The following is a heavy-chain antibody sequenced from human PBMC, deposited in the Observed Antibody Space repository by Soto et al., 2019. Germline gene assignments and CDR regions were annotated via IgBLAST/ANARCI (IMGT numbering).Heavy chain of an antibody. D-gene: IGHD4-17*01. Sequence: GGSLRLSCAASGFTFSSYAMSWVRQAPGKGLEWVSAISGSGGSTYYADSVKGRFTISRDNSKNTLYLQMNSLRAEDTAVYYCAKVDSPEWAYGDYPTLYYYMDVWGKGTTVTVSS. V-gene: IGHV3-23*01. CDR2: ISGSGGST. J-gene: IGHJ6*03. CDR1: GFTFSSYA. CDR3: AKVDSPEWAYGDYPTLYYYMDV.